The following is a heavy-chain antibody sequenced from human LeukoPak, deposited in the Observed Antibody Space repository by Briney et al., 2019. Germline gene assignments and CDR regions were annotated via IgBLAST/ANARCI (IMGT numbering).Heavy chain of an antibody. Sequence: GGSLRLSCAASGFTFSSYSMNWVRQAPGKGLEWVSSISSSSSYIYYADSVKGRFTISRDNAKNSLYLQMNSLRAEDTAVYYCARERRLYDILTGSENYYYYYMDVWGKGTTVTISS. J-gene: IGHJ6*03. V-gene: IGHV3-21*01. CDR2: ISSSSSYI. CDR1: GFTFSSYS. D-gene: IGHD3-9*01. CDR3: ARERRLYDILTGSENYYYYYMDV.